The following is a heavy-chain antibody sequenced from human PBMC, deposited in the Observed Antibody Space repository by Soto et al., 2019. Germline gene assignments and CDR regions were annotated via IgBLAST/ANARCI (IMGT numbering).Heavy chain of an antibody. CDR3: ARGGTPIDY. V-gene: IGHV3-48*01. Sequence: PGGSLRLSCAASGFIFSSYSMNWVRQAPGKGLEWVSYISSSSSTIYYADSVKGRFTISRDNAKNSLYLQMNSLRSDDTAVYYCARGGTPIDYWGQGTLVTVSS. J-gene: IGHJ4*02. CDR2: ISSSSSTI. D-gene: IGHD3-16*01. CDR1: GFIFSSYS.